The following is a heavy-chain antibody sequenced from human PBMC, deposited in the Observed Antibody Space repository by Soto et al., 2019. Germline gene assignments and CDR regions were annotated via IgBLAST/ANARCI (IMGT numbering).Heavy chain of an antibody. V-gene: IGHV3-21*01. CDR2: ISSSSSYI. Sequence: GGSLRLSCAASGFTFSSYSMNWVHQAPGKGLEWVSSISSSSSYIYYADSVKGRFTISRDNAKNSLYLQMNSLRAEDTAVYYCARHGASSSWYGGPDYWGQGTLVTVSS. CDR1: GFTFSSYS. J-gene: IGHJ4*02. CDR3: ARHGASSSWYGGPDY. D-gene: IGHD6-13*01.